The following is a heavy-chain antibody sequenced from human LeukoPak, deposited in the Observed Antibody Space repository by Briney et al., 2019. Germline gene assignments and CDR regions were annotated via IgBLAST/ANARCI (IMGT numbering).Heavy chain of an antibody. CDR3: SGLGPRPNAKFNY. D-gene: IGHD2-2*01. J-gene: IGHJ4*02. CDR1: GGSNRSYY. CDR2: NYYRGST. V-gene: IGHV4-59*12. Sequence: PSETLSLICTVSGGSNRSYYRSWIRQPPGKGLESTGHNYYRGSTNSNPHLKSRVPISVDTSKKQFSLKLNSVPVADTAIYYRSGLGPRPNAKFNYCGQGTLVTVSS.